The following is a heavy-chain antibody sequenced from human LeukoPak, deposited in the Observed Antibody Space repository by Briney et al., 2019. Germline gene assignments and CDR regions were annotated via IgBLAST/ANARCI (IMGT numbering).Heavy chain of an antibody. CDR2: ISAYNGNT. J-gene: IGHJ4*02. CDR1: GYTFTSYG. CDR3: ASDPGCSSTSCYTFDY. Sequence: GASVKVSCKASGYTFTSYGISWVRQAPGQGLEWMGWISAYNGNTNYAQKLQGRVTMTTDTSTSTAYMELSSLRSEDTAVYYCASDPGCSSTSCYTFDYWGQGTLVTVSS. D-gene: IGHD2-2*02. V-gene: IGHV1-18*01.